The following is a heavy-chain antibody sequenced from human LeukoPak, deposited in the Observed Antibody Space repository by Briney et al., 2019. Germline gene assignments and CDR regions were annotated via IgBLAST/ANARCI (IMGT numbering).Heavy chain of an antibody. CDR2: LSDSGGAT. CDR3: ANTGTSWSIFES. CDR1: GFTFNTYA. D-gene: IGHD6-6*01. V-gene: IGHV3-23*01. Sequence: PGGSLRLSCAASGFTFNTYAMSWVRQAPGKGLDWVSVLSDSGGATYYADSVKGRLTVSRDNSKNTLYLQMNSLRAEDTALYYCANTGTSWSIFESWGQGTLVTVSS. J-gene: IGHJ4*02.